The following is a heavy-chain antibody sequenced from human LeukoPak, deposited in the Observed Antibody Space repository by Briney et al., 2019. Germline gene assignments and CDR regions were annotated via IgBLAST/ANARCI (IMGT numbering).Heavy chain of an antibody. CDR2: IRGSGGST. V-gene: IGHV3-23*01. CDR3: AKAAVSDPRDIYYFGH. J-gene: IGHJ4*02. Sequence: PGGSLRLSCAASGFTFSSYVMSWVRQAPGKGLEWVSSIRGSGGSTYSADSVKGRFTISRDNSRNTLYLQMNSLRAEDTAVYYCAKAAVSDPRDIYYFGHWGQGTLVTVSS. CDR1: GFTFSSYV. D-gene: IGHD6-19*01.